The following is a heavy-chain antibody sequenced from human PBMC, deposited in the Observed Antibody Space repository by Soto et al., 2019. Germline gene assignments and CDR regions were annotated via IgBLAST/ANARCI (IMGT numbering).Heavy chain of an antibody. D-gene: IGHD6-6*01. CDR2: ISGSGGST. CDR1: GFTFSSYA. J-gene: IGHJ6*02. V-gene: IGHV3-23*01. Sequence: LRLSCAASGFTFSSYAMSWVRQAPGKGLEWVSAISGSGGSTYYADSVKGRFTISRDNSKNTLYLQMNSLRAEDTAVYYCAKSRHYYYYGMDVWGQGTTVTVSS. CDR3: AKSRHYYYYGMDV.